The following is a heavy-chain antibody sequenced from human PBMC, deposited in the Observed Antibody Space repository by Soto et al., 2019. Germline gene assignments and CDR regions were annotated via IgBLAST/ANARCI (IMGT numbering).Heavy chain of an antibody. CDR1: GGSISSSNW. V-gene: IGHV4-4*02. CDR3: ARDRYDSSGYVIIDAFDI. Sequence: QVQLQASGPGLVKPSGTLSLTCAVSGGSISSSNWWSWVRQPPGKGLEWIGEIYHSGSTNYNPSLKSRVTISVDKSKNQFSLKLSSVTAADTAVYYCARDRYDSSGYVIIDAFDIWGQGTMVTVSS. J-gene: IGHJ3*02. CDR2: IYHSGST. D-gene: IGHD3-22*01.